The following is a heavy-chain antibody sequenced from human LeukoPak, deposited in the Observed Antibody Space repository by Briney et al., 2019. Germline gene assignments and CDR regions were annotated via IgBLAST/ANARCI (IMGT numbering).Heavy chain of an antibody. D-gene: IGHD2-8*01. J-gene: IGHJ4*02. CDR1: GGSMTGTSYY. Sequence: SETLSLTCSVSGGSMTGTSYYWAWIRQPPGKGLEWIGSVYYSGSTSYSPSLKSRATISVDTSKNQFSLRLSSVTAADTAVYYCARNVSAGYFDYWGRGTLVTVSS. CDR2: VYYSGST. CDR3: ARNVSAGYFDY. V-gene: IGHV4-39*01.